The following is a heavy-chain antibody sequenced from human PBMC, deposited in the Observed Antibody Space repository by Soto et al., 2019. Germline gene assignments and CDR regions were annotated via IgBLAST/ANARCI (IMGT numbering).Heavy chain of an antibody. CDR1: GYSFSNSG. D-gene: IGHD6-19*01. CDR2: ISAYNRNT. CDR3: ARESKSQWLVNGGWFDP. Sequence: QVQLVQSGAEVKKPGASVRVSCKASGYSFSNSGIFWVRQAPGQGLEWLGWISAYNRNTNYAQSVQGRLTLTTDTSTSTAYMELRTLRSDDTAVYCCARESKSQWLVNGGWFDPWGQATLVTVSS. V-gene: IGHV1-18*01. J-gene: IGHJ5*02.